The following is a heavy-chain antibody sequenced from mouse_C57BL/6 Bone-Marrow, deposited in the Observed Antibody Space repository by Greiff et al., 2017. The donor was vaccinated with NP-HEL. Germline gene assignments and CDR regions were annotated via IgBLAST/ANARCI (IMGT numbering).Heavy chain of an antibody. CDR3: ARWGITTVVATKAWFAY. V-gene: IGHV1-4*01. Sequence: QVQLQQSGAELARPGASVKMSCKASGYTFTSYTMHWVKQRPGQGLEWIGYINPSSGYTKYNQKFKDKATLTADKSSSTAYMQLSSLTSEDSAVYYCARWGITTVVATKAWFAYWGQGTLVTVSA. CDR1: GYTFTSYT. CDR2: INPSSGYT. D-gene: IGHD1-1*01. J-gene: IGHJ3*01.